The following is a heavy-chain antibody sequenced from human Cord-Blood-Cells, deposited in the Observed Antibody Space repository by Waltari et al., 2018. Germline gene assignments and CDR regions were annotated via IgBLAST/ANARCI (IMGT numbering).Heavy chain of an antibody. J-gene: IGHJ3*02. D-gene: IGHD6-6*01. Sequence: QVQLVQSGAEVKKPGASVKVSCKASGYTFTGSYMHWVRQAPGQGLVGRGRINPNSGGTNYAQKFQGRVTMTRDTSISTAYMELSRLRSDDTAVYYCARESIAARFAFDIWGQGTMVTVSS. V-gene: IGHV1-2*06. CDR1: GYTFTGSY. CDR2: INPNSGGT. CDR3: ARESIAARFAFDI.